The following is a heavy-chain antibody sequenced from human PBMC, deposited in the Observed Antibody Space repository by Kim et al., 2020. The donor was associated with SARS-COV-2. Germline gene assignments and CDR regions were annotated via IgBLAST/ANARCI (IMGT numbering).Heavy chain of an antibody. CDR2: ET. Sequence: ETKYRPTFQAPVTISADESSNTAYLQWSSLKASDTAIYYCAKHVGSYPDYWGQGTLVTVSS. J-gene: IGHJ4*02. D-gene: IGHD1-26*01. V-gene: IGHV5-51*01. CDR3: AKHVGSYPDY.